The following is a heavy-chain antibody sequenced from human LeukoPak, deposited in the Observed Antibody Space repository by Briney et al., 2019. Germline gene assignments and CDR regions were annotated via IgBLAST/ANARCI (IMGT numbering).Heavy chain of an antibody. CDR3: ARGYCSGGSCYSDAFDI. D-gene: IGHD2-15*01. V-gene: IGHV5-51*01. Sequence: GESLKISCKGSGYSFTSYWIGWVRQMPGKGLEWMGIIYPGDSDTRYSPSFQGQATISADKSISTAYLQWSSLKASDTAMYYCARGYCSGGSCYSDAFDIWGQGTMVTVSS. CDR2: IYPGDSDT. J-gene: IGHJ3*02. CDR1: GYSFTSYW.